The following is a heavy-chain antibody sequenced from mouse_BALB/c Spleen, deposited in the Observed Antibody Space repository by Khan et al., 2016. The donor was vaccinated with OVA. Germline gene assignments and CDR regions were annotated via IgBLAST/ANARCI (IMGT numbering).Heavy chain of an antibody. CDR1: GYTFPDYE. V-gene: IGHV1-15*01. CDR2: IDPKTGGT. Sequence: QVQLQQSGAELVRPGASVTLSCKASGYTFPDYELHWVKQTPVPGLAWIGVIDPKTGGTAYNQKFKGKATLTADKYSSTAYMERRSLTSDDSAVYYCTRATFAYWGQGTLVTVSA. J-gene: IGHJ3*01. CDR3: TRATFAY.